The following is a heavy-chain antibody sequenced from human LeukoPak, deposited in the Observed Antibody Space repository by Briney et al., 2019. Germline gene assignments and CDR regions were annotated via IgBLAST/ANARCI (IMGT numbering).Heavy chain of an antibody. D-gene: IGHD2-15*01. J-gene: IGHJ6*03. V-gene: IGHV1-2*02. CDR3: ARGKGHCSGGSCPLFYYYYYYMDV. CDR1: GYTFTGYY. CDR2: INPNSGGT. Sequence: ASVKVSCKASGYTFTGYYMHWVRQAPGQGLEWMGWINPNSGGTNYAQEFQGRVTISVDTSKNQFSLKLSSVTAADTAVYYCARGKGHCSGGSCPLFYYYYYYMDVWGKGTTVTVSS.